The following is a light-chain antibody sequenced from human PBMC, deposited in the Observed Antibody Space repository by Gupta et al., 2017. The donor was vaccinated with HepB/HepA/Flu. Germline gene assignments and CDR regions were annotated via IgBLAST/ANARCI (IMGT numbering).Light chain of an antibody. CDR3: QSYDNNLSEV. CDR1: SSNIEAGYD. V-gene: IGLV1-40*01. Sequence: QSALPQPPSVSGAPGQRVTISCTGSSSNIEAGYDVHWYQQLPGTAPKLLIYDNSNRPSGVPDRFSGSKSGTSASLAITGLQAEDEADYYCQSYDNNLSEVFGGGTKLTVL. CDR2: DNS. J-gene: IGLJ2*01.